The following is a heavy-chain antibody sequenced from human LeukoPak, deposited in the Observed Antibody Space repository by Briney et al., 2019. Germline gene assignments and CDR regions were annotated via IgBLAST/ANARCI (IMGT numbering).Heavy chain of an antibody. CDR1: GYTFTSYY. CDR3: ARAPYCGGDCYYFDY. J-gene: IGHJ4*02. V-gene: IGHV1-46*03. D-gene: IGHD2-21*01. Sequence: ASVKVSXKASGYTFTSYYMHWVRQAPGQGLEWMGLINPSGGSTSYAQKFQGRVTMTRDTSTSTVYMELSSLRSEDTAVYYCARAPYCGGDCYYFDYWGQGTLVTVSS. CDR2: INPSGGST.